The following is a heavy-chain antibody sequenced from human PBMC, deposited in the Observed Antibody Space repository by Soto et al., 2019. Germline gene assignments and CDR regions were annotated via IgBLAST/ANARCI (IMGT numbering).Heavy chain of an antibody. V-gene: IGHV1-69*08. J-gene: IGHJ4*02. CDR3: ARDRWGGGDY. Sequence: QVQLVQSGAEVKKPGSSVKVSCKASGGTFSSYTISWVRQAPGQGLEWMGRIIPILGIANYAQKFQGRVTITADKSTSTASMELSSLRSEDTAVYYCARDRWGGGDYWGQGTLVTVSS. D-gene: IGHD3-16*01. CDR1: GGTFSSYT. CDR2: IIPILGIA.